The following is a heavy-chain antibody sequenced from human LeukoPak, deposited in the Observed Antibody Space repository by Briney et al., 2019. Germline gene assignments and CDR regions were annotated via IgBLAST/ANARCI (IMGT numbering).Heavy chain of an antibody. CDR3: ARDCGAAAGTCFDY. J-gene: IGHJ4*02. CDR2: INPNSGGT. V-gene: IGHV1-2*02. CDR1: GYTFIGYY. D-gene: IGHD6-13*01. Sequence: ASVKVSCKASGYTFIGYYMHWVRQAPGQGLEWMGWINPNSGGTNYAQKFQGRVTMTRDTSISTAYMELSRLRSDDTAVYYCARDCGAAAGTCFDYWGQGTLVTVSS.